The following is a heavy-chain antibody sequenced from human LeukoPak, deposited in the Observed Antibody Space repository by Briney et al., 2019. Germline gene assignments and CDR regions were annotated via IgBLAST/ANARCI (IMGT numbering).Heavy chain of an antibody. CDR1: GGSGGSISSGDYY. Sequence: KTSETLSLTCAVSGGSGGSISSGDYYWSWIRQPPGKGLEWIGYIYYSGSTYYNPSLKSRVTISVDTSKNQFSLKLSSVTAADTAVYYCARSGSSWYRSFDYWGQGTLVTVSS. CDR3: ARSGSSWYRSFDY. V-gene: IGHV4-30-4*08. J-gene: IGHJ4*02. CDR2: IYYSGST. D-gene: IGHD6-13*01.